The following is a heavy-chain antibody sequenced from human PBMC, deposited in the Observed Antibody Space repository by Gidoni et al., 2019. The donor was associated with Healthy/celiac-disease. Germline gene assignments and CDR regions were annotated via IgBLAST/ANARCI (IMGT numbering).Heavy chain of an antibody. D-gene: IGHD3-16*01. V-gene: IGHV3-7*01. J-gene: IGHJ4*02. CDR2: IKQDGSEK. CDR1: GFTFSSYW. CDR3: ARGVLGEFFDY. Sequence: EVQLVESGGGLVQPGGSPRLSFAASGFTFSSYWMSWVRQAPGKGLEWVANIKQDGSEKYYVDSVKGRFTISRDNAKNSLYLQMNSLRAEDTAVYYCARGVLGEFFDYWGQGTLVTVSS.